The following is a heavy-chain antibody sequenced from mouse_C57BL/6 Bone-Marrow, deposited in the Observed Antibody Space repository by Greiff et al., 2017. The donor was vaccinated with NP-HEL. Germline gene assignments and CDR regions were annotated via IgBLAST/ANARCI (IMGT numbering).Heavy chain of an antibody. Sequence: VQLKESGEGLVKPGGSLKLSCAASGFTFSSYAMSWVRQTPEKRLEWVAYISSGGDYIYYADTVKGRFTISRDNARNTLYLQMSSLKSEDTAMYYCTRDYYGSTYAMDYWGQGTSVTVSS. CDR2: ISSGGDYI. D-gene: IGHD1-1*01. J-gene: IGHJ4*01. V-gene: IGHV5-9-1*02. CDR1: GFTFSSYA. CDR3: TRDYYGSTYAMDY.